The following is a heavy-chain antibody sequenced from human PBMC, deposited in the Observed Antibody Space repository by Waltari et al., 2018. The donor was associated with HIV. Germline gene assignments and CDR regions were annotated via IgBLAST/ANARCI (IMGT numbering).Heavy chain of an antibody. V-gene: IGHV1-24*01. J-gene: IGHJ1*01. CDR1: VYLLSDLS. Sequence: QLIQSTSELKRPGASVTISCKVSVYLLSDLSMPWVRQGRGQRLEWMGCFDPKNGKPVYSQRFWGRVSLAEDTSEDTAFLELNRLTSDDTAVYYCVTLYNESPLYSNFWGQGTLVTV. CDR3: VTLYNESPLYSNF. CDR2: FDPKNGKP. D-gene: IGHD2-15*01.